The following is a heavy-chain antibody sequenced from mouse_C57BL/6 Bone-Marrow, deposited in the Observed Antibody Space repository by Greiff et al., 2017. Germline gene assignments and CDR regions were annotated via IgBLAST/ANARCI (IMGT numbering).Heavy chain of an antibody. Sequence: QVQLQQPGAELVKPGASVKLSCKASGYTFTSYWMQWVKQRPGQGLEWIGEIDPSDSYTNYNQKFKGKATLTVETSSSKAYMQLSSLTSEDSAVFYCARDGNWAYRYFDVWGTGTTVTGSS. V-gene: IGHV1-50*01. CDR2: IDPSDSYT. CDR3: ARDGNWAYRYFDV. D-gene: IGHD2-1*01. J-gene: IGHJ1*03. CDR1: GYTFTSYW.